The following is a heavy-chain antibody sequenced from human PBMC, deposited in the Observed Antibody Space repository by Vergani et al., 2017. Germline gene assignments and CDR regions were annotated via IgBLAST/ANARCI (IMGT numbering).Heavy chain of an antibody. V-gene: IGHV1-18*04. D-gene: IGHD4-17*01. CDR2: ISADNGNT. J-gene: IGHJ4*02. Sequence: QVQLVQSGAEVKKPGASVKVSCKASGYTFTSYAISWVRQAPGQGLEWMGGISADNGNTNYAQKLQGRVPMTTGTSTTTAYMELRSLRADDTAGYYCARDREVYGEYEEPSDYGGQGTLVTVSS. CDR3: ARDREVYGEYEEPSDY. CDR1: GYTFTSYA.